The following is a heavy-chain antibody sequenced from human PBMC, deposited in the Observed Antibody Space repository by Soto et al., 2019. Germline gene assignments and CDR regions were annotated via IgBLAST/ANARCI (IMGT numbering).Heavy chain of an antibody. V-gene: IGHV1-46*01. CDR3: ARDPRRYSSSSRQQYYYYYGMDV. CDR1: GYTFTSYY. D-gene: IGHD6-6*01. Sequence: AASVKVSCKASGYTFTSYYMHWVRQAPGQGLEWMGIINPSGGSTSYAQKFQGRVTMTRDTATSTVYMELSSLRSEDTAVYYCARDPRRYSSSSRQQYYYYYGMDVWGQGTTVTVSS. J-gene: IGHJ6*02. CDR2: INPSGGST.